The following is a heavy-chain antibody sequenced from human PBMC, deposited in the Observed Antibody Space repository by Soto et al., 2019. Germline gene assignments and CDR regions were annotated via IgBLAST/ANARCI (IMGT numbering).Heavy chain of an antibody. Sequence: ASVKVSCKASGYTFTSYAMHWVRQAPGQRLEWMGWINAGNGNTKYSQKFQGRVTITRDTSASTAYMELSSLRSEDTAVYYCARAPRVVPAASGEFDPWGQGTLVTVSS. CDR1: GYTFTSYA. CDR2: INAGNGNT. CDR3: ARAPRVVPAASGEFDP. J-gene: IGHJ5*02. D-gene: IGHD2-2*01. V-gene: IGHV1-3*01.